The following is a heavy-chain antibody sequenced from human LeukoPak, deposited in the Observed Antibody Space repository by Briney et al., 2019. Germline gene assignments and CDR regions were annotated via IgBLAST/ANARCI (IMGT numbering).Heavy chain of an antibody. CDR2: ISGSGGDT. CDR3: AQYCSGGGCWSYYYYGMDV. CDR1: GFTFSNYA. Sequence: QSGGSLRLSCTASGFTFSNYAMTWVRQAPGRGLEWVSTISGSGGDTYYADSVKGRFTISRDNSENTLFLLMNSLRAEDTAVYYCAQYCSGGGCWSYYYYGMDVWGQGTTVTVPS. J-gene: IGHJ6*02. D-gene: IGHD2-15*01. V-gene: IGHV3-23*01.